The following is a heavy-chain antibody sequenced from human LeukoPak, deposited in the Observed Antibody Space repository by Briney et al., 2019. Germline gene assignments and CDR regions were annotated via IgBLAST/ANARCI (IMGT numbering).Heavy chain of an antibody. V-gene: IGHV3-48*01. D-gene: IGHD2-15*01. J-gene: IGHJ4*02. CDR1: GFTFSSYS. Sequence: GGSLRLSCAASGFTFSSYSMNWVRQAPGKGLEWVSYISSSSSTIYYADSVKGRFTISRDNAKNSLYLQMNSLRAGDTAVYYCARAHCSGGSCYYFDYWGQGTLVTVSS. CDR2: ISSSSSTI. CDR3: ARAHCSGGSCYYFDY.